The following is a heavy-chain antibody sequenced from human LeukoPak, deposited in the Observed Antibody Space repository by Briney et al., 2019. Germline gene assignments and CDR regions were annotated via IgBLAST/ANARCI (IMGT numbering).Heavy chain of an antibody. V-gene: IGHV3-48*03. Sequence: GGSLRLSCAASGFTFSSCEMNWVRQAPGKGLEWLSYISNSGSSKYHADSVRGRFTISRDNAKNSLYLQMNSLRAEDTAVYYCARDQGSYGGHIDYWGQGTLVTVSS. CDR2: ISNSGSSK. CDR1: GFTFSSCE. D-gene: IGHD4-23*01. CDR3: ARDQGSYGGHIDY. J-gene: IGHJ4*02.